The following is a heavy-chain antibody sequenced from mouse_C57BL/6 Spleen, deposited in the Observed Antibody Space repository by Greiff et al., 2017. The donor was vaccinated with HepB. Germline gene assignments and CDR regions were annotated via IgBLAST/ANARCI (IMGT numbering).Heavy chain of an antibody. CDR2: ISDGGSYT. CDR3: ARGVYGSSYDAMDY. Sequence: DVKLVESGGGLVKPGGSLKLSCAASGFTFSSYAMSWVRQTPEKRLEWVATISDGGSYTYYPDNVKGRFTISRDNAKNNLYLQMSHLKSEDTAMYYCARGVYGSSYDAMDYWGQGTSVTVSS. V-gene: IGHV5-4*03. D-gene: IGHD1-1*01. J-gene: IGHJ4*01. CDR1: GFTFSSYA.